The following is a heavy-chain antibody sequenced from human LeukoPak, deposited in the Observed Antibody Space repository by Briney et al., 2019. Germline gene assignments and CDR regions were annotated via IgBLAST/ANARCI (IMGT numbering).Heavy chain of an antibody. CDR3: ARGGREIYYYYYGMDV. CDR2: ISYDGSNK. D-gene: IGHD1-26*01. CDR1: GFTFSSYA. Sequence: GGSLRLSCAASGFTFSSYAMHWVRQAPGKGLEWVAVISYDGSNKYYADSVKGRFTISRDNSKNTLYLQMNSLRVEDTAVYYCARGGREIYYYYYGMDVWGLGTAVTVSS. J-gene: IGHJ6*02. V-gene: IGHV3-30-3*01.